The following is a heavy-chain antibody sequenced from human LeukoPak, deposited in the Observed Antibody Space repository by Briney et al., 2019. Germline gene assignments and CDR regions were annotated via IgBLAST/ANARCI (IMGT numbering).Heavy chain of an antibody. D-gene: IGHD4-17*01. J-gene: IGHJ5*02. Sequence: GGSLRLSCAASGFTFSSFAMTWVRQAPGKGLEWVSSITGSPGPTYNTDSVKGRFTISRDNSQNTLYLQRNSLRAEDTSVYYCTKDPNGDYVGAFDPWGQGTLVTVSS. V-gene: IGHV3-23*01. CDR1: GFTFSSFA. CDR2: ITGSPGPT. CDR3: TKDPNGDYVGAFDP.